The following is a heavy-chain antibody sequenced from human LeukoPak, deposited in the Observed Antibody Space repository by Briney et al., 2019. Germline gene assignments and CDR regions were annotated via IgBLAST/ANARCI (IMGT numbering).Heavy chain of an antibody. CDR1: GGSISSYY. V-gene: IGHV4-59*12. CDR3: ARAPKNIVVVPAASPMQRPYYYYYYMDV. J-gene: IGHJ6*03. CDR2: IYYSGST. Sequence: SETLSLTCTVSGGSISSYYWSWIRQPPGKGLEWIGYIYYSGSTNYNPSLKSRVTISVDTSKNQFSLKLSSVTAADTAVYYCARAPKNIVVVPAASPMQRPYYYYYYMDVWGKGTTVTVSS. D-gene: IGHD2-2*01.